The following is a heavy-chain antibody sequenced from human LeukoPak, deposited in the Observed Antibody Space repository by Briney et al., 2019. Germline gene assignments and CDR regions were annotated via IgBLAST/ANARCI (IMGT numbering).Heavy chain of an antibody. CDR2: IYYSGST. Sequence: AETLSLTCTVSGDSISGFYWSWIRQPPGKGLEWIGYIYYSGSTNYNPSLKSRVTISVDTSKNQFSLKLNSVSAADTAVYYCAKFEELAGGNYNFDYWGQGTLVTVSS. V-gene: IGHV4-59*01. J-gene: IGHJ4*02. CDR1: GDSISGFY. CDR3: AKFEELAGGNYNFDY. D-gene: IGHD3-16*01.